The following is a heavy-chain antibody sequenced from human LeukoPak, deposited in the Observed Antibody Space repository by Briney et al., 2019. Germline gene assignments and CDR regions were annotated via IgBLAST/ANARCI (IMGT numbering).Heavy chain of an antibody. CDR2: ISAYNGNT. D-gene: IGHD6-13*01. CDR1: GYTFTNYG. V-gene: IGHV1-18*01. Sequence: ASVKVSCKASGYTFTNYGINWVRQAPGQGLEWMGWISAYNGNTHYAQKFQDRATMTTDTSTGTAYVELRSLRGDDTAVYYCARTGRFIAVAGNADYWGQGTLVTVSS. J-gene: IGHJ4*02. CDR3: ARTGRFIAVAGNADY.